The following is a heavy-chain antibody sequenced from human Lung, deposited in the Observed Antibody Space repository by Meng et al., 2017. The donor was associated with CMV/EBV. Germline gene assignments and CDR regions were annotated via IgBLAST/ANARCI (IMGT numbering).Heavy chain of an antibody. CDR3: ARLFHTSLGTNYYYGMDV. Sequence: ASXXVSXKASGYTFTGYNIHWVRQAPGQGLEWMGWINPNTGDTNYAQKFQGRVTLTGDTSISTAYMELSRLKSDDTAVFFCARLFHTSLGTNYYYGMDVGXKGTXVTVSS. D-gene: IGHD3/OR15-3a*01. J-gene: IGHJ6*04. CDR1: GYTFTGYN. CDR2: INPNTGDT. V-gene: IGHV1-2*02.